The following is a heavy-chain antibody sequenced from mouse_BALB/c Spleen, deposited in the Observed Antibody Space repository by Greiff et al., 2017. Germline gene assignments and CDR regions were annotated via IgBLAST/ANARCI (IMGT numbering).Heavy chain of an antibody. J-gene: IGHJ2*01. Sequence: VHVKQSGAELVKPGASVKLSCTASGFNIKDTYMHWVKQRPEQGLEWIGRIDPANGNTKYDPKFQGKATITADTSSNTAYLQLSSLTSEDTAVYYCARHPLLDYWGQGTTLTVSS. CDR3: ARHPLLDY. CDR2: IDPANGNT. CDR1: GFNIKDTY. V-gene: IGHV14-3*02. D-gene: IGHD1-1*01.